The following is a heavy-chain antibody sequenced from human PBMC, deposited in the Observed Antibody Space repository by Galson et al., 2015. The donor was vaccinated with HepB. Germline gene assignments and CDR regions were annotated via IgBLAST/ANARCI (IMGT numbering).Heavy chain of an antibody. D-gene: IGHD6-13*01. V-gene: IGHV3-30*04. Sequence: SLRLSCAASGFSFHIYTMHWVRQAPGKGLEWMAVISYDGYYKFYADSVQGRFTISRDNSKNTYYLEMSSLSPDDTAVYYCARPLAGLAADGHYFDSWGLGTLVTVSS. J-gene: IGHJ4*02. CDR3: ARPLAGLAADGHYFDS. CDR1: GFSFHIYT. CDR2: ISYDGYYK.